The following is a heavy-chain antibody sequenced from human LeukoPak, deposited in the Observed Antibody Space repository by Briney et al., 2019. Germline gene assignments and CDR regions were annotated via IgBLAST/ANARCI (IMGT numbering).Heavy chain of an antibody. J-gene: IGHJ4*02. Sequence: GSLRLSCAASGFTFSSYAMHWVRQAPGKGLEWVAVISYDGSNKYYADSVKGRFTISRDNSKNTLYLQMNSPRAEDTAVYYCARDRGGWELHVDYWGQGTLVTVSS. CDR3: ARDRGGWELHVDY. D-gene: IGHD1-26*01. V-gene: IGHV3-30*01. CDR1: GFTFSSYA. CDR2: ISYDGSNK.